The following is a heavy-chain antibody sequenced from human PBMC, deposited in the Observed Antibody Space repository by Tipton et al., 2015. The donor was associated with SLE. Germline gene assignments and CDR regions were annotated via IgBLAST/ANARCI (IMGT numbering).Heavy chain of an antibody. D-gene: IGHD4-23*01. Sequence: TLSLTCTVSGGSISSSSYYWGWIRQPPGKGLEWIGSIYYSGSTYYNPSLKSRVTISVDTSKNQFSLKLSSVTAADTAVYYCAGDQGYGGYARGFDYWGQGTLVTVSS. CDR3: AGDQGYGGYARGFDY. CDR1: GGSISSSSYY. CDR2: IYYSGST. V-gene: IGHV4-39*07. J-gene: IGHJ4*02.